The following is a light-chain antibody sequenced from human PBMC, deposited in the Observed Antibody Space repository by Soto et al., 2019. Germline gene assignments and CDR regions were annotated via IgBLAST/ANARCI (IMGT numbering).Light chain of an antibody. J-gene: IGKJ1*01. CDR2: GAS. CDR3: QQFGRSLPWT. V-gene: IGKV3-20*01. CDR1: ESVSSTY. Sequence: EIVLTQSPGTLSLSPGERATLSCRASESVSSTYLAWYQQKAGQAPRLLIYGASSRATDIPDRFSGSGSGTDFTITISRLEPEDFAVYYCQQFGRSLPWTFGQGTKVEVK.